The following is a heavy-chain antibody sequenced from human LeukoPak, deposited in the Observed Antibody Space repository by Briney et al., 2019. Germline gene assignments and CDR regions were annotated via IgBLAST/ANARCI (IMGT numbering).Heavy chain of an antibody. J-gene: IGHJ4*02. CDR2: INPSGGST. CDR3: ARDLGEDQWELIFDY. V-gene: IGHV1-46*01. D-gene: IGHD1-26*01. Sequence: GASVKVSCKASGYSFTTYSFHWVRQAPGQGLEWMGIINPSGGSTSYAQNSEGRVTMTRDTSTSTVYMEVNSLRSEDTAVYYCARDLGEDQWELIFDYWGQGTLVTVSS. CDR1: GYSFTTYS.